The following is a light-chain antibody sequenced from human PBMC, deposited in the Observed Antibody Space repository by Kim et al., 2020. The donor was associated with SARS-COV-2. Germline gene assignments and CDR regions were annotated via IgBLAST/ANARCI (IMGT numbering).Light chain of an antibody. CDR1: QSVRSNF. CDR2: GVS. Sequence: EIVLTQSPGTLSLSPGERATLSCRASQSVRSNFLAWYQQKPGQAPRLLIYGVSSRATGIPDRFSGSGSGTDFTLTISRLEPEDFAVYYCQRYDDSAKYTFGQGTKLEI. CDR3: QRYDDSAKYT. J-gene: IGKJ2*01. V-gene: IGKV3-20*01.